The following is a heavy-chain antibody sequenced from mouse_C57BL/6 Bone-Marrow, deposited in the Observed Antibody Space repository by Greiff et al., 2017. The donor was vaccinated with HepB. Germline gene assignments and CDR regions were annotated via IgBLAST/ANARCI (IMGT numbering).Heavy chain of an antibody. CDR2: ISSGGSYT. D-gene: IGHD1-1*01. CDR3: ASYGPHN. J-gene: IGHJ2*01. CDR1: GFTFSSYG. Sequence: EVQLVESGGDLVKPGGSLKLSCAASGFTFSSYGMSWVRQTPDKRLEWVATISSGGSYTYYPDSVKGRFTISRDNAKNTLYLQMSSLKSEDTAMYYCASYGPHNWGQGTTLTVSS. V-gene: IGHV5-6*01.